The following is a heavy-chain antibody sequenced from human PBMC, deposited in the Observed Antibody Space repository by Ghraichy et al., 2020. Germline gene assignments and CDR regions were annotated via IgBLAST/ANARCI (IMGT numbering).Heavy chain of an antibody. V-gene: IGHV1-24*01. Sequence: ASVKVSCKVSGYTLTELSMHWVRQAPGKGLEWMGGFDPEDGETIYAQKFQGRVTMTEDTSTDTAYMELSSLRSEDTAVYYCATAAGIAAAGPVYYYYYGMDVWGQGTTVTVSS. CDR1: GYTLTELS. D-gene: IGHD6-13*01. J-gene: IGHJ6*02. CDR3: ATAAGIAAAGPVYYYYYGMDV. CDR2: FDPEDGET.